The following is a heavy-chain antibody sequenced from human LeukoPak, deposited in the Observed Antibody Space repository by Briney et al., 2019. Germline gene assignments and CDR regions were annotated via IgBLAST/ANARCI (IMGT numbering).Heavy chain of an antibody. Sequence: GGSLRLSCAASGFTFSSYGMHWVRQAPGKGLEWVANIKQDGSEKYYVDSVKGRFTISRDNAKNSLYLQMNSLRAEDTAVYYCARVQQWLAGFDYWGQGTLVTVSS. CDR3: ARVQQWLAGFDY. CDR2: IKQDGSEK. D-gene: IGHD6-19*01. J-gene: IGHJ4*02. V-gene: IGHV3-7*01. CDR1: GFTFSSYG.